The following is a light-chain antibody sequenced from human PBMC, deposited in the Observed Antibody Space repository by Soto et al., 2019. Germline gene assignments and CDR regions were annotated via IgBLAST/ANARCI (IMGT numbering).Light chain of an antibody. CDR2: EVS. V-gene: IGLV2-8*01. CDR3: SSYAGSARIL. J-gene: IGLJ2*01. Sequence: QSVLTQPPSASGSPGQSVTISCTGTSSDVGGYNYVSWYQQHPDKAPTLIIYEVSKRPPGVPDRFSGSKSGNTASLTVSGLQADDEADYYCSSYAGSARILFGGGTKLTVL. CDR1: SSDVGGYNY.